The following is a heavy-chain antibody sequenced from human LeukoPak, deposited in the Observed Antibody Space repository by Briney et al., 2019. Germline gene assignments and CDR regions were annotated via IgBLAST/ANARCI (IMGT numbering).Heavy chain of an antibody. J-gene: IGHJ4*02. CDR3: AKAYSSGWSPFDY. D-gene: IGHD6-19*01. Sequence: GGSLRLSCAASGFTFSSYAMSWVRQAPGKGLEWVSAISASGGTTYYADSVKGRFTISRDNPKDTLYLQMSSLRAEDTAVYYCAKAYSSGWSPFDYWGQGTLVTVSS. V-gene: IGHV3-23*01. CDR1: GFTFSSYA. CDR2: ISASGGTT.